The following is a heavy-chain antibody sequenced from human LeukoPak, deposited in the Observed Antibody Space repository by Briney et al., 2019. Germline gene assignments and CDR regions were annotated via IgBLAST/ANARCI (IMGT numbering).Heavy chain of an antibody. J-gene: IGHJ4*02. CDR2: ISGSGSGGST. CDR3: AKSGYNRFDY. CDR1: GFTFSSSV. V-gene: IGHV3-23*01. D-gene: IGHD5-24*01. Sequence: PGGSLRLSCAASGFTFSSSVMSWVRQAPGKGLEWVSNISGSGSGGSTYYADSVKGRFTISRDNSKNTLYLQMNSLRAEDTAVYYCAKSGYNRFDYWGQGALVTVSS.